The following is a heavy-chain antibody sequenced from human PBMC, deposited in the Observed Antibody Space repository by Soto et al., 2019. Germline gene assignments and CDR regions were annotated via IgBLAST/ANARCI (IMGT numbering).Heavy chain of an antibody. D-gene: IGHD3-22*01. V-gene: IGHV1-69*01. J-gene: IGHJ6*01. CDR3: AREVGAGGPDIGYYYFAMDV. Sequence: QVQLVQSGAEVKKPGASVKVSCKASGGSISSHAICWVRQAPGQGLEWMGGIVPSVPGTNYAQNFEGRVTVTADQSTNTVHMELTRLRIADTAVYFCAREVGAGGPDIGYYYFAMDVWGQGTPVTVSS. CDR1: GGSISSHA. CDR2: IVPSVPGT.